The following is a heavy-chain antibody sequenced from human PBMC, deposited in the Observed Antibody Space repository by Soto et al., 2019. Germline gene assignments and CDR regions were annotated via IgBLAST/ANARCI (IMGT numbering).Heavy chain of an antibody. Sequence: PSETLSLTCAVSGGSISSGGYSWSWIRQPPGKGLEWIGYIYHSGSTYYNPSLKSRVTISVDRSKNQFSLKLSSVTAADTAVYYCARENYDSSGFTTFDYWGQGTLVTVSS. CDR3: ARENYDSSGFTTFDY. CDR1: GGSISSGGYS. CDR2: IYHSGST. V-gene: IGHV4-30-2*01. D-gene: IGHD3-22*01. J-gene: IGHJ4*02.